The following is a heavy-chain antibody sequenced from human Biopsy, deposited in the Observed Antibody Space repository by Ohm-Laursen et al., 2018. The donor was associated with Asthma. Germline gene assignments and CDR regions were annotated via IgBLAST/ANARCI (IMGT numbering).Heavy chain of an antibody. V-gene: IGHV3-7*01. Sequence: LSLTCAASGFTFGNFWMSWGRQVPGRGLEWVANIKHDGSENNHVDSLKGRFTISRDNAKNSLYLQMNSLRAEDTAVYYCARTFHFWSPYHAEHYQLWGQGTLVTVSS. CDR2: IKHDGSEN. CDR3: ARTFHFWSPYHAEHYQL. D-gene: IGHD3-3*02. J-gene: IGHJ1*01. CDR1: GFTFGNFW.